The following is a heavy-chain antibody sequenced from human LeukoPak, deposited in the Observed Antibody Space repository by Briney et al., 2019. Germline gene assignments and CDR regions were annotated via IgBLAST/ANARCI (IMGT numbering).Heavy chain of an antibody. D-gene: IGHD3-10*01. Sequence: GGSLRLSCAASGFTFSSYEMNWVRQAPGKGLEWVSYISSSGSTIYYAYSVKGRFTISRDNAKNSLYPQMNSLRAEDTAVYYCARVSPYGSGSYTYYYYYYGMDVWGQGTTVTVSS. J-gene: IGHJ6*02. CDR2: ISSSGSTI. CDR1: GFTFSSYE. CDR3: ARVSPYGSGSYTYYYYYYGMDV. V-gene: IGHV3-48*03.